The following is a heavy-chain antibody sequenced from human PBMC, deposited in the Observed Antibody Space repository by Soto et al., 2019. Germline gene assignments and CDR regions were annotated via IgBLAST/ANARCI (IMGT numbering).Heavy chain of an antibody. J-gene: IGHJ4*02. CDR2: IYHSGST. D-gene: IGHD1-1*01. CDR1: GYSISSGYY. V-gene: IGHV4-38-2*01. CDR3: ARARGYTQYYFDY. Sequence: PSETLSLTCAVSGYSISSGYYWDWIRQPPGKGLEWIGEIYHSGSTNYNPSLKSRVTISVDKSKNQFSLKLSSVTAADTAVYYCARARGYTQYYFDYWGQGTLVTVPQ.